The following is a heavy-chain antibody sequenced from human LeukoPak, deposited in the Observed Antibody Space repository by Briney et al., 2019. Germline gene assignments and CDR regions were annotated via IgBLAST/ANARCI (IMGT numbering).Heavy chain of an antibody. CDR2: ISASGGST. D-gene: IGHD2-15*01. CDR3: AKLCSGGSCYWNY. V-gene: IGHV3-23*01. CDR1: GFTFSSYA. J-gene: IGHJ4*02. Sequence: GRCLRLSCSASGFTFSSYAMSWVRQAPGKGLEWVSGISASGGSTDYADSGKGRFTISRDNSKNTLYLQMNSLSAEDTAVYYCAKLCSGGSCYWNYWGQGTLVTVSS.